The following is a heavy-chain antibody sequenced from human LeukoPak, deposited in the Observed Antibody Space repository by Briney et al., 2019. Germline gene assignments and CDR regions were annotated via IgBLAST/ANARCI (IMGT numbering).Heavy chain of an antibody. CDR3: AREGGPYRPLDY. V-gene: IGHV4-4*02. J-gene: IGHJ4*02. Sequence: PSGTXSLTCDVSGGSITQTNYWPWVRXPPGKGLEWIGEVNLQGSTNYNPSLMGRVAISVDTSENHVSLQLTSVTAADTAVYYCAREGGPYRPLDYSGQGTLVTLS. D-gene: IGHD3-16*01. CDR1: GGSITQTNY. CDR2: VNLQGST.